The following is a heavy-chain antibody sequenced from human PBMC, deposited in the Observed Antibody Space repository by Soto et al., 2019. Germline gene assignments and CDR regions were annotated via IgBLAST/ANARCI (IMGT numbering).Heavy chain of an antibody. D-gene: IGHD3-10*01. CDR3: ARGRVLLWFGTHFDY. CDR2: INHSGST. Sequence: QVQLQQWGAGLLKPSETLSLTCAVYGGSFSGCYWSWIRQPPGKGLEWIGEINHSGSTNYNPALKGRVTLSVGPSKDQFPLKLGSVTAGDTAVYYCARGRVLLWFGTHFDYWGQGPLVTGSS. CDR1: GGSFSGCY. J-gene: IGHJ4*02. V-gene: IGHV4-34*01.